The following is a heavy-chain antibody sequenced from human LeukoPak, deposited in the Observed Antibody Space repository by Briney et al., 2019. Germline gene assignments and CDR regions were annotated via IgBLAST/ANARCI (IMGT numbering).Heavy chain of an antibody. J-gene: IGHJ4*02. D-gene: IGHD4-17*01. CDR3: AKDSATTVTSVDY. CDR1: GFTFSAYA. Sequence: PGGSLRLSCAASGFTFSAYALTWVRQAPGKGLEWVSTIGYSGADTYYADSVKGRFTISRDNSKNTLYLQMNSLRAEDTAAYYCAKDSATTVTSVDYWGQGTLVTASS. V-gene: IGHV3-23*01. CDR2: IGYSGADT.